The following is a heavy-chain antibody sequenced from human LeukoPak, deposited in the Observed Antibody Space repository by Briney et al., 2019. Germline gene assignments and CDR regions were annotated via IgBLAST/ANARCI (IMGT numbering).Heavy chain of an antibody. Sequence: GGSLRLSCAASGFTFSSYGMHWVRQAPGKGLEWVAFIRYDGSNKYYADSVKGRFTISRDNSKNTLYLQMNSLRAEDTAVYYCANDIVVVPAADGPFVYWGQGTLVTVSS. CDR3: ANDIVVVPAADGPFVY. V-gene: IGHV3-30*02. CDR1: GFTFSSYG. D-gene: IGHD2-2*01. J-gene: IGHJ4*02. CDR2: IRYDGSNK.